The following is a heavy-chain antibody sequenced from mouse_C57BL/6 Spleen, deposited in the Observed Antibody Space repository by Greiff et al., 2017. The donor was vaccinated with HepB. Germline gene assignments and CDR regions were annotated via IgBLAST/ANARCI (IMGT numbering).Heavy chain of an antibody. J-gene: IGHJ2*01. CDR1: GFTFSDYG. CDR2: ISSGSSTI. V-gene: IGHV5-17*01. Sequence: EVQLVESGGGLVKPGGSLKLSCAASGFTFSDYGMHWVRQAPEKGLEWVAYISSGSSTIYYADTVKGRFTISRDNAKNTLFLQMTSLRSEDTAMYYCARGSGSYGDYYFDSWGQGTTLTVSS. CDR3: ARGSGSYGDYYFDS. D-gene: IGHD1-1*02.